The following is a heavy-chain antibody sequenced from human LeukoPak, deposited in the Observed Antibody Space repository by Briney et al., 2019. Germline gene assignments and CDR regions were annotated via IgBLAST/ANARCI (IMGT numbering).Heavy chain of an antibody. Sequence: SETLSLTCTVSGYSISSGYYWGWVRQPPGKALEWIGNIFYTGSTYYSPSLKSRVTISLDTSRNQFSLKLSSVTAADTAVYYCARCDGSCYDYWGQGTLVTVSS. V-gene: IGHV4-38-2*02. D-gene: IGHD2-15*01. CDR3: ARCDGSCYDY. J-gene: IGHJ4*02. CDR1: GYSISSGYY. CDR2: IFYTGST.